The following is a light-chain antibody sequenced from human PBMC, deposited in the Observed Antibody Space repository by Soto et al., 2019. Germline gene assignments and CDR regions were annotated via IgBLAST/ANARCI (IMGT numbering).Light chain of an antibody. Sequence: DIQMTQSPSTLSASVGDRVTLTCRASQGITIWLAWYQQKPGKAPKLLIYKASSLESGVPSRFSGSGSETEFTLTISSLQPDDFATYFCQQYSSFTWTFGQGTKVEIK. CDR1: QGITIW. CDR2: KAS. CDR3: QQYSSFTWT. V-gene: IGKV1-5*03. J-gene: IGKJ1*01.